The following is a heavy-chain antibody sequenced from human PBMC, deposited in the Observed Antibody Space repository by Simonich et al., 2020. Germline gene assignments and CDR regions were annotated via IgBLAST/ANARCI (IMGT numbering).Heavy chain of an antibody. V-gene: IGHV1-18*01. CDR3: ARELKGVPVGWGSQIDI. CDR2: ISDYNGNT. D-gene: IGHD6-19*01. CDR1: GYTFTSYG. J-gene: IGHJ3*02. Sequence: QVQLVQSGAEVKKPGASVKVSCKASGYTFTSYGISWVRQAPGQGLWWMGVISDYNGNTNYAQKLQGRVTMTTDTSTSTAYMELSRLRSDDTAVYYCARELKGVPVGWGSQIDIWGQGTMVTVSS.